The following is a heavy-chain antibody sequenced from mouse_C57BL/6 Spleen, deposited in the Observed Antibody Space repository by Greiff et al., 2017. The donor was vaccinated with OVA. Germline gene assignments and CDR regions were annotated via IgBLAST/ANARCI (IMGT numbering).Heavy chain of an antibody. CDR1: GYTFTSYW. V-gene: IGHV1-64*01. J-gene: IGHJ3*01. Sequence: VKLQQPGAELVKPGASVKLSCKASGYTFTSYWMHWVKQRPGQGLEWIGMIPPNSGSTNYNEKFKSKATLTVDKSSSTAYMQLSSLTAEDSAVYYCARRELTGTSFAYWGQGTLVTVSA. CDR2: IPPNSGST. CDR3: ARRELTGTSFAY. D-gene: IGHD4-1*01.